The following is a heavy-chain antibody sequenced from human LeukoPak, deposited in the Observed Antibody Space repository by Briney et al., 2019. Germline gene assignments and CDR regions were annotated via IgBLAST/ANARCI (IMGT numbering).Heavy chain of an antibody. CDR1: GGSIRSYY. CDR3: SRNYCSGGRCGAFDI. J-gene: IGHJ3*02. CDR2: VYYSGSA. D-gene: IGHD2-15*01. Sequence: PSETLSLTCTVSGGSIRSYYWSWIRQPPGKGLEWIGYVYYSGSANYNPSLKSRVTISVDMSKNQFSQNLSSVTAADTAVYYCSRNYCSGGRCGAFDIWGQGTMVTVSS. V-gene: IGHV4-59*01.